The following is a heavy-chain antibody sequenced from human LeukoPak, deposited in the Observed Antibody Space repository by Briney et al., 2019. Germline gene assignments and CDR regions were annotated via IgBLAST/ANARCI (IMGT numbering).Heavy chain of an antibody. V-gene: IGHV4-39*07. CDR1: GGSISSSSYY. D-gene: IGHD2-2*01. CDR3: ARVSTVDVVPAASDYYYYYMDV. CDR2: IYYSGST. J-gene: IGHJ6*03. Sequence: KASETLSLTCTVSGGSISSSSYYWGWIRQPPGKGLEWIGSIYYSGSTYYNPSLKSRVTISVDTSKNQFSLKLSSVTAADTAVYYCARVSTVDVVPAASDYYYYYMDVWGKGTTVTISS.